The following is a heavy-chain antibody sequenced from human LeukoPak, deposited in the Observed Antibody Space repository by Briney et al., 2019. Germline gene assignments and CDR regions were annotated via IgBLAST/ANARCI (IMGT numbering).Heavy chain of an antibody. CDR2: ISHDGHT. Sequence: SETLSLTCSVYGGSFIGYYWIWIRQSPGRGLQWIGEISHDGHTNYNPSLESRLTMSVDTSKNQFSLKLNSVTAADTAVYYCARDGYSFGRGFDPWGQGSLVTVFS. CDR1: GGSFIGYY. CDR3: ARDGYSFGRGFDP. J-gene: IGHJ5*02. V-gene: IGHV4-34*01. D-gene: IGHD5-18*01.